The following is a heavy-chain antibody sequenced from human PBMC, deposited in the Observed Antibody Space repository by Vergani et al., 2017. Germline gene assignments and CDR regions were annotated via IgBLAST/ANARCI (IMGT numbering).Heavy chain of an antibody. CDR2: IYYSGST. CDR1: GGSISSYY. Sequence: QVQLQESGPGLVKPSETLSLTCTVSGGSISSYYWSWIRQPPGQGLEWIGYIYYSGSTNYNPSLKSRVTISVDTSKNQFSLKLSSVTAADTAVYYCARSGYSSSWYPNYYYYGMDVWGQGTTVTVSS. D-gene: IGHD6-13*01. J-gene: IGHJ6*02. V-gene: IGHV4-59*01. CDR3: ARSGYSSSWYPNYYYYGMDV.